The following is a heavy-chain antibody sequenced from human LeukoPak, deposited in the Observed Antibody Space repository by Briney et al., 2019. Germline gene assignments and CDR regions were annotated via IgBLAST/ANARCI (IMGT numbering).Heavy chain of an antibody. J-gene: IGHJ4*02. Sequence: ASVKVSCKASGYTFTSYGISWVRQAPGQGLEWMGWISAYNGNTNNAQKFQGRVAMTTDISTSTLYMELRSLRSDDTAVYYCARGGSYYVDYWGQGTLVTVSS. CDR2: ISAYNGNT. CDR1: GYTFTSYG. V-gene: IGHV1-18*01. D-gene: IGHD1-26*01. CDR3: ARGGSYYVDY.